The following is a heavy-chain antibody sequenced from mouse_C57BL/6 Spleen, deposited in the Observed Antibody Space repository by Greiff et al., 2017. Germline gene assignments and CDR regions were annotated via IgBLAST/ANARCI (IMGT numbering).Heavy chain of an antibody. Sequence: QVQLQQSGAELVKPGASVKLSCKASGYTFTSYWMHWVKQRPGQGLEWIGMIHPNSGSTNYNEKFKSKATLTVDKSSSTAYMQLSSLTSEDSAVYYCARAWYDYTGGFACWGQGTLVTVSA. J-gene: IGHJ3*01. CDR3: ARAWYDYTGGFAC. D-gene: IGHD2-4*01. V-gene: IGHV1-64*01. CDR1: GYTFTSYW. CDR2: IHPNSGST.